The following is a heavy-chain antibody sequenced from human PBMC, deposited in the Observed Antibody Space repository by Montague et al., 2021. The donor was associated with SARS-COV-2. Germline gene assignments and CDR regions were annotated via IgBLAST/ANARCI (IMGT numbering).Heavy chain of an antibody. CDR2: VDYSGNT. Sequence: SETLSLTCTVTGGPISGSSDYWGWIRQSPGKGLDWIASVDYSGNTYYXXSLKSRLTISVDTSKNQFSLKLNSVTAADTALYYCARREYSYGLGDWGQGTLVTVSS. D-gene: IGHD5-18*01. CDR3: ARREYSYGLGD. J-gene: IGHJ4*02. CDR1: GGPISGSSDY. V-gene: IGHV4-39*01.